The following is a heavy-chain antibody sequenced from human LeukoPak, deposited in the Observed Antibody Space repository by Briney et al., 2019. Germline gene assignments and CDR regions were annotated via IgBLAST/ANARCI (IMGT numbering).Heavy chain of an antibody. V-gene: IGHV1-2*02. D-gene: IGHD3-22*01. CDR1: VYTFTGYY. CDR3: ARGRYGLLSGYDY. Sequence: ASVKVSCKASVYTFTGYYMHWVRQAPGQGLEWMGWINPNSGDTNYAQKFQGRVTMTMHTSISTAYMELSRLTSADTAMYYCARGRYGLLSGYDYWGQGAMVTVSS. CDR2: INPNSGDT. J-gene: IGHJ4*02.